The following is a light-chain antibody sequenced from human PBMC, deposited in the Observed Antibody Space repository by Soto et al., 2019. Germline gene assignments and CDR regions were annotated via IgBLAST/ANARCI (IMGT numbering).Light chain of an antibody. Sequence: DIQMTQSPSSLSESAGDRVTITFRASQGISNYLNWYQQKPGKAPKLLIYAASSLQSGVPSRFSGSGSETDFTLTISSLQPEDFATYSCQQSYSTTWTFGQGTKVDI. CDR2: AAS. V-gene: IGKV1-39*01. J-gene: IGKJ1*01. CDR1: QGISNY. CDR3: QQSYSTTWT.